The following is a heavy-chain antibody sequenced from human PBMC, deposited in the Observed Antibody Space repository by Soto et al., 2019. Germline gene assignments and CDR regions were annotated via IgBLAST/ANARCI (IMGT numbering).Heavy chain of an antibody. CDR1: GFTFSSYS. D-gene: IGHD2-2*01. V-gene: IGHV3-23*01. CDR3: AKSYCSSTSCPEGPYYYYGMDV. CDR2: ISGCGGST. J-gene: IGHJ6*02. Sequence: PGGSLRLSCAASGFTFSSYSMSWVRQAPGKGLEWVSAISGCGGSTYYADSVKGRFTISRDNSKNTLYLQMNSLRAEDTAVYYCAKSYCSSTSCPEGPYYYYGMDVWGQGTKVTVSS.